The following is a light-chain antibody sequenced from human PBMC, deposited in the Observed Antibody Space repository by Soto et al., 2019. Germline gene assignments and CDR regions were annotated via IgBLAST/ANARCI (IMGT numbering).Light chain of an antibody. Sequence: QSVLIQPASVSGSPGQSITISCTGTSSDVGGSNYVSWYQHHPHRAPKLLIYEVSYRPSGVSNRFSGSKSDNTASLTISGLQAEHEADYYCSSYTSSNTLEVFGIGTKVTVL. J-gene: IGLJ1*01. CDR3: SSYTSSNTLEV. V-gene: IGLV2-14*01. CDR1: SSDVGGSNY. CDR2: EVS.